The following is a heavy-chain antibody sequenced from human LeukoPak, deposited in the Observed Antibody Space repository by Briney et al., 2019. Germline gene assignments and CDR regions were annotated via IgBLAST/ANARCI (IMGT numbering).Heavy chain of an antibody. CDR2: IYSGGIT. D-gene: IGHD1-26*01. J-gene: IGHJ4*02. CDR3: ASRPSGSYYEDY. CDR1: GFAVSGNS. Sequence: GGSLRLSCAASGFAVSGNSMSWVRQAPGKGLEWVSVIYSGGITNYADSVKGRFTISRDSSKNTVSLQMNSLRAEDTAVYYCASRPSGSYYEDYWGQGTLVTVSS. V-gene: IGHV3-66*01.